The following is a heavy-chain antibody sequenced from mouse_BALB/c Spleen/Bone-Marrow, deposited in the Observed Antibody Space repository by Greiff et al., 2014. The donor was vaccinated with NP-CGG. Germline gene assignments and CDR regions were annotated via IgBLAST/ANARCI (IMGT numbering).Heavy chain of an antibody. CDR1: GYTFTSYY. CDR3: TRSRRAMDH. V-gene: IGHV1-53*01. D-gene: IGHD2-12*01. Sequence: QVQLKQSGAELVKPGASVKLSCKASGYTFTSYYMCWVKQRPGQGLEWIGKINPSNGGTNFNEKFKSKATLTVDKSSSTAYMSLSSLTSEDSAVYYCTRSRRAMDHWGQGTSVTVSS. CDR2: INPSNGGT. J-gene: IGHJ4*01.